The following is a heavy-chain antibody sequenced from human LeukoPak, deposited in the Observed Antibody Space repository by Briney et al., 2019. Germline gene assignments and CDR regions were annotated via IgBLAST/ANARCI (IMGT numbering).Heavy chain of an antibody. CDR1: GFTFSSYA. Sequence: PGGSLRLSCAASGFTFSSYAMSWVRQAPGKGLEWVSAISGSGGSTYYADSVKGRFTISRDNSKNTLYLQMNSLRAEDTAVYYCAKLRGNVVVPAARNAFDIWGQGTMVTVSS. CDR3: AKLRGNVVVPAARNAFDI. J-gene: IGHJ3*02. CDR2: ISGSGGST. V-gene: IGHV3-23*01. D-gene: IGHD2-2*01.